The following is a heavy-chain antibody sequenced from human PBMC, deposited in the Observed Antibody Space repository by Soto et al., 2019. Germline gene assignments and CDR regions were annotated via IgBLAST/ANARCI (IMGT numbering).Heavy chain of an antibody. Sequence: QVQLQQWGAGLLKPSETLSLTCAVYGGSFSGYYWSWIRQPPGKGLEWIGEINHSGSTNYNPSLKTRVTISVDTSKNQFSLKLSSVTAAYTAVYYCARIKIYDYIWGSYRRTGVFDYWGQGTLVTVSS. CDR2: INHSGST. D-gene: IGHD3-16*02. CDR1: GGSFSGYY. V-gene: IGHV4-34*01. CDR3: ARIKIYDYIWGSYRRTGVFDY. J-gene: IGHJ4*02.